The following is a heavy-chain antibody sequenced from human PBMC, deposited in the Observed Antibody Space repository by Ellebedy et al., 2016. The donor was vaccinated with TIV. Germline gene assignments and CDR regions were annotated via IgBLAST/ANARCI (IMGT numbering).Heavy chain of an antibody. J-gene: IGHJ6*02. V-gene: IGHV3-23*01. CDR2: ISTSGGST. CDR3: ATDLGFAMDV. CDR1: GFTFTSYA. Sequence: GESLKISCAASGFTFTSYAMSWVRQAPGKGLEWVSAISTSGGSTYYADSVKGRFTISRDNSKNTLYLQMNSLSAEDTAVYYCATDLGFAMDVWGQGTTVTVSS. D-gene: IGHD7-27*01.